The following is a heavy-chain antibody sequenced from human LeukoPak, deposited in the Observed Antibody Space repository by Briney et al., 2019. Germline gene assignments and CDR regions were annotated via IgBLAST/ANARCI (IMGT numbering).Heavy chain of an antibody. J-gene: IGHJ4*02. D-gene: IGHD6-13*01. Sequence: ASVKVSCKASRYIFTSYYIHWVRQAPGQGLEWMGWINPNSGGTKYAQRFQGRVTMTSDTSISTAYMQLSGLRSDDTAVYFCARDRGSSWYADYWGQGTLVTVSS. CDR2: INPNSGGT. V-gene: IGHV1-2*02. CDR3: ARDRGSSWYADY. CDR1: RYIFTSYY.